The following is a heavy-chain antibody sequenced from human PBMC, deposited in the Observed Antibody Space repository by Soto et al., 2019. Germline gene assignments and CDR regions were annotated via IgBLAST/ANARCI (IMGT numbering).Heavy chain of an antibody. J-gene: IGHJ4*02. V-gene: IGHV1-3*05. Sequence: QVQLVQSGAEEKKPGASVKVSCKASGYTFTSYAMHWVRQAPGQRLEWMAWINAGNGNTKCSQKFQGRVTITRDTSASTAYMELSRLRSEDTAGYYCARGGEPIDYWGQGTLVTVSS. CDR2: INAGNGNT. CDR1: GYTFTSYA. D-gene: IGHD2-21*01. CDR3: ARGGEPIDY.